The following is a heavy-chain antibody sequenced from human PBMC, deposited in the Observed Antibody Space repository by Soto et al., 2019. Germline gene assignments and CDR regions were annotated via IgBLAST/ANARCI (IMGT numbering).Heavy chain of an antibody. CDR1: GYTFTSYD. V-gene: IGHV1-8*01. CDR2: MNPNSGNT. CDR3: AREKTSYGMDV. Sequence: QEQLVQSGAEVKKPGASVKVSCKASGYTFTSYDINWVRQATGQGLEWMGWMNPNSGNTGYAQKFLCRVTMPRNTAISTAYMELSSLRAVDTAVYYGAREKTSYGMDVGGQGTTVTVSS. J-gene: IGHJ6*02.